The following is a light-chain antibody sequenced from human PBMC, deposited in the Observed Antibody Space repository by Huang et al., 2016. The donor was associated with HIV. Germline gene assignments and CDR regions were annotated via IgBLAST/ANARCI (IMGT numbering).Light chain of an antibody. CDR2: GAS. Sequence: EMVMTQSPDTLSVSPGESVTLSCRASQGISSNLAWYQQKPRQAPRLLIHGASTRAAGIPARFSGSGSEIAFTLTINSLQSEDSALYYCLQYNNWPRTFGQGTKLEIK. J-gene: IGKJ2*01. CDR1: QGISSN. V-gene: IGKV3-15*01. CDR3: LQYNNWPRT.